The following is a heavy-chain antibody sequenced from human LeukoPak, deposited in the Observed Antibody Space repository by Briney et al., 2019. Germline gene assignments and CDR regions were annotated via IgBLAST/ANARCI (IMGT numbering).Heavy chain of an antibody. CDR3: ARDVPHNWFDT. CDR1: GITFGNNW. J-gene: IGHJ5*02. V-gene: IGHV3-74*01. Sequence: GGSLRLSCAASGITFGNNWMHWVRQGPGKGLVWISRINSDGGGAIYADSVKGRFTVSRDNAKNTLYLQMNSPRAEDTAVYYCARDVPHNWFDTWGQGTLVTVSS. CDR2: INSDGGGA.